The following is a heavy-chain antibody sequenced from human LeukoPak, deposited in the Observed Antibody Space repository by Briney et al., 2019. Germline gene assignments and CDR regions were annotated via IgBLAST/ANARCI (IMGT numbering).Heavy chain of an antibody. D-gene: IGHD3-16*01. V-gene: IGHV3-30*18. J-gene: IGHJ6*02. CDR3: AKDRRMMSAYYGMDV. CDR2: ISYDGGHQ. Sequence: GGSLRLSCEASGFTFRNYGAHWVRQAPGKGLEWVAVISYDGGHQYSADSVKGRFTLSRDNSKNTVYLQLNSLRAEDTAVYYCAKDRRMMSAYYGMDVWGQGTPVTVSS. CDR1: GFTFRNYG.